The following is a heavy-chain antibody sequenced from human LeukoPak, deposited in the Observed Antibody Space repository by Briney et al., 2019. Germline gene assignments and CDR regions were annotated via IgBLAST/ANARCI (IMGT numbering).Heavy chain of an antibody. CDR2: INPNSGGT. CDR1: GYTFTGYY. J-gene: IGHJ4*02. V-gene: IGHV1-2*02. CDR3: ARGRQLWLPYSFDY. D-gene: IGHD5-18*01. Sequence: ASVKVSCKASGYTFTGYYMHWVRQAPGQGLEWMGWINPNSGGTNYAQKFQGRVTMARDTSISTAYMELSRLRSDDTAVYYCARGRQLWLPYSFDYWGQGSLVTVSS.